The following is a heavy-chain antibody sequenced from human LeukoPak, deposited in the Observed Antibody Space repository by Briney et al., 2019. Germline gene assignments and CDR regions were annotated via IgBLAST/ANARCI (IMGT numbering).Heavy chain of an antibody. CDR3: ARDGRVRRDRYYDSSGPTAFDI. CDR2: FDPEDGET. J-gene: IGHJ3*02. D-gene: IGHD3-22*01. CDR1: GYTLTELS. V-gene: IGHV1-24*01. Sequence: ASVKVSCKVSGYTLTELSMHWVRQAPGKGLEWMGGFDPEDGETIYAQKFQGRVTMTEDTSTDTTYMELSSLRSEDTAVYYCARDGRVRRDRYYDSSGPTAFDIWGQGTMVTVSS.